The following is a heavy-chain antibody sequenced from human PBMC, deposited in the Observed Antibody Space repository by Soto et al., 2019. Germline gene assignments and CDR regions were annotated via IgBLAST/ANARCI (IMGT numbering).Heavy chain of an antibody. D-gene: IGHD3-22*01. CDR1: GFTFSSYS. V-gene: IGHV3-21*01. CDR2: ISSSSSYI. J-gene: IGHJ4*02. Sequence: EVQLVESGGGLVKPGGSLRLSCAASGFTFSSYSMNWVRQAPGKGLEWVSSISSSSSYIYYADSVKGRFTISRDNAKNSLYLQMNSLRAEDTAVYYCARGGYDSSDYYALFDYWGQGTLVTVSS. CDR3: ARGGYDSSDYYALFDY.